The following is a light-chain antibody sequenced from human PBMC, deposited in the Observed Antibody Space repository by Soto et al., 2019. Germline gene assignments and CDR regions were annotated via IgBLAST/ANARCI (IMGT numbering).Light chain of an antibody. Sequence: QSVLTQPPSASGSPGQSVTISCTGTSSDVGAYNSVSWYQQHPGKAPRLMIYEVNKRPSGVPDRFSGSKSGTMASLTVSGLQAEDEADYYCNSQGGSNSSWVFGGGTKLTVL. J-gene: IGLJ3*02. V-gene: IGLV2-8*01. CDR3: NSQGGSNSSWV. CDR2: EVN. CDR1: SSDVGAYNS.